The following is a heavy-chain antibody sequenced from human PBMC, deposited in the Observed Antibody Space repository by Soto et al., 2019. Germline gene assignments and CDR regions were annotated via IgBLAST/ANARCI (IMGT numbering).Heavy chain of an antibody. D-gene: IGHD4-17*01. V-gene: IGHV3-23*01. CDR3: AKGTVTTSYYYYVMDV. J-gene: IGHJ6*02. CDR2: ISGSFGST. CDR1: GFSFSSYA. Sequence: GGSLRLSCVASGFSFSSYAMNWVRQAPGKGLEWVSTISGSFGSTYYADSVQGRFTISRDNSKNTLYLQLNSLRAEDTAIYYCAKGTVTTSYYYYVMDVWGQGTTVTVSS.